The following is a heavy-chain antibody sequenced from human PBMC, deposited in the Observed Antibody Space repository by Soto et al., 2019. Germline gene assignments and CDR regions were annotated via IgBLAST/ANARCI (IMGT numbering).Heavy chain of an antibody. Sequence: ASVKVSCKASGYTFTSYGISWVRQAPGQGLEWMGWISAYNGNTNYAQKLQGRVTVTTDTSTSTAYMELRSLRSDDTAVYYCARDLDSSGYYSHFDYWGQGTLVTVYS. CDR1: GYTFTSYG. J-gene: IGHJ4*02. CDR3: ARDLDSSGYYSHFDY. V-gene: IGHV1-18*01. CDR2: ISAYNGNT. D-gene: IGHD3-22*01.